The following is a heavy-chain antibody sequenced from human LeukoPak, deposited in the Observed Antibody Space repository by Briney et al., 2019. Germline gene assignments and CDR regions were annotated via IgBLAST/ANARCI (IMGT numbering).Heavy chain of an antibody. CDR2: IYSGGST. J-gene: IGHJ6*02. CDR3: ARDLVVVAANNYYYYGMDV. CDR1: GFTVSSSY. Sequence: GGSLRLSCAASGFTVSSSYMSWVRQAPGKGLEWVSFIYSGGSTYYADSVKGRFTISRDNSKNTLYLQMNSLRAEDTAVYYCARDLVVVAANNYYYYGMDVWGQGTTVTVSS. D-gene: IGHD2-15*01. V-gene: IGHV3-53*01.